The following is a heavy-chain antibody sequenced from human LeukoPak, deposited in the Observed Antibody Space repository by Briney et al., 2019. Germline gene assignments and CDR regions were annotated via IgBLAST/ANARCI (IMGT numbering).Heavy chain of an antibody. J-gene: IGHJ6*03. CDR3: ASDYGDAHYYYMDV. Sequence: GASVKVSCKASGYTFTGYYMHWVRQAPGQGLEWMGWISAYNGNTNYAQKLQGRVTMTTDTSTSTAYMELRSLRSDDTAVYYCASDYGDAHYYYMDVWGKGTTVTVSS. D-gene: IGHD4-17*01. CDR2: ISAYNGNT. V-gene: IGHV1-18*04. CDR1: GYTFTGYY.